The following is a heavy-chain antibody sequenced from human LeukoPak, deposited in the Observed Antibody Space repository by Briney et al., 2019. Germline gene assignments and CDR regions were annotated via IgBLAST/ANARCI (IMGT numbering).Heavy chain of an antibody. V-gene: IGHV4-39*01. D-gene: IGHD4-23*01. CDR2: IYYSGST. J-gene: IGHJ6*03. CDR3: AKRWGGGFYYYYYYMDV. Sequence: SETLSLTCTVSGGSISSSSYYWGWIRQPPGKGLEWIGSIYYSGSTYYNPSLKSRVTISVDTSKNQFSLKMSSVTAADTAVYYCAKRWGGGFYYYYYYMDVWGKGTTVTVSS. CDR1: GGSISSSSYY.